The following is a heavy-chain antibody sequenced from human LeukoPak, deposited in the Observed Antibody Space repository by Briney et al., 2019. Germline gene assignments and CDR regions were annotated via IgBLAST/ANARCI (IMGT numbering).Heavy chain of an antibody. V-gene: IGHV4-34*01. Sequence: PSETLSLTCAVYGGSLSGYYWSWIRQPPGKGLEWIGEINHSGSTNYNPSLKSRVTISVDTSKNQFSLKLSSVTAADTAVYYCAREAPGGPPTTYNWFDPWGQGTLVTVSS. CDR2: INHSGST. CDR3: AREAPGGPPTTYNWFDP. CDR1: GGSLSGYY. J-gene: IGHJ5*02. D-gene: IGHD4-23*01.